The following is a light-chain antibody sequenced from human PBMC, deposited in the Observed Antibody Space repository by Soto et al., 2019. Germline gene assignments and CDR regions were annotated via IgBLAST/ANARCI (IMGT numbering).Light chain of an antibody. Sequence: EIVLTQSPGTLSLSPGERATLSCRASQSVSSSYLAWYQQKPGQAPRLLIYGASSRATGIPDRFSGSGSGTDFTLTISSLEPEAFAVYYCQQYGSSPAFVQGTKVEIK. CDR3: QQYGSSPA. CDR2: GAS. J-gene: IGKJ1*01. CDR1: QSVSSSY. V-gene: IGKV3-20*01.